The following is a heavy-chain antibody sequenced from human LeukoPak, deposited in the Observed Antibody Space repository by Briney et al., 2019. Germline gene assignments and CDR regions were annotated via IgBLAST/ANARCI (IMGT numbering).Heavy chain of an antibody. CDR2: INSDGSST. D-gene: IGHD6-19*01. V-gene: IGHV3-74*01. CDR3: ASEWLTVGDY. Sequence: GGSLRLSCAASGFTFSSYAMSWVRQAPGKGLVWVSRINSDGSSTSYADSVKGRFTISRDNAKNTLYLQMNSLRAEDTAVYYCASEWLTVGDYWGQGTLVTVSS. J-gene: IGHJ4*02. CDR1: GFTFSSYA.